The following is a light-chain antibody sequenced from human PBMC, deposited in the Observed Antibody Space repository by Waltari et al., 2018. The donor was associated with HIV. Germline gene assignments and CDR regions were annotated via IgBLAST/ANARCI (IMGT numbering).Light chain of an antibody. V-gene: IGKV3-15*01. Sequence: VMRQSPAPLSVSPGGSATISCRTSDSIGNNLIWYQQRPGQAPRVLIYGASTRAPGIPGRITGSGSGTEFTLTINNLQPEDTAVYYCHQHNYSPRSFGQGTRVDLK. CDR3: HQHNYSPRS. CDR2: GAS. J-gene: IGKJ1*01. CDR1: DSIGNN.